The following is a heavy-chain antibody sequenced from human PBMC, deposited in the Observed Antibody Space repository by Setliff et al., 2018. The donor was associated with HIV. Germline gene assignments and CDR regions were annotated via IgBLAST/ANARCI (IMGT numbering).Heavy chain of an antibody. J-gene: IGHJ3*02. Sequence: KPSETLSLTCAVSGGSISSYFWSWVRQSPGKGLEWIGFIYNSGSTRYNPSLESRVTISVDTSKNEFSLKLTSVTAADTAVYYCARDKEGATHAYDIWGQGTMVTVSS. V-gene: IGHV4-4*08. CDR1: GGSISSYF. D-gene: IGHD1-26*01. CDR2: IYNSGST. CDR3: ARDKEGATHAYDI.